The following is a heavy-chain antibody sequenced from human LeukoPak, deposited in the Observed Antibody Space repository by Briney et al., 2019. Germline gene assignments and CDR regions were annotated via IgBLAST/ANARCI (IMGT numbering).Heavy chain of an antibody. CDR1: GFTFSSYA. J-gene: IGHJ3*02. V-gene: IGHV3-23*01. D-gene: IGHD4-17*01. CDR2: ISGSGGST. CDR3: AKDREDYGDKMDAFDI. Sequence: GGSLRLSCAASGFTFSSYAMSWVRQAPGKGLEWVSAISGSGGSTYYADSVKGRFTISRDNPKNTLYLQMNSLRAEDTAVYYRAKDREDYGDKMDAFDIWGQGTMVTVSS.